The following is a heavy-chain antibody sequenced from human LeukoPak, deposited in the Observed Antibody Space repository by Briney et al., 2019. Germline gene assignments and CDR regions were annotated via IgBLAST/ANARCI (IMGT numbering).Heavy chain of an antibody. CDR1: GFTFSSYS. CDR2: ISSSSSYI. CDR3: ARVRGDYNDAFDI. V-gene: IGHV3-21*01. Sequence: GGALRLSCAASGFTFSSYSMNWGREAPGKGGEWVSSISSSSSYIYYADSVKGRFTISRDNAKNSLYLQMNSLRAEDTAVYYCARVRGDYNDAFDIWGQGTMVTAPS. J-gene: IGHJ3*02. D-gene: IGHD4-17*01.